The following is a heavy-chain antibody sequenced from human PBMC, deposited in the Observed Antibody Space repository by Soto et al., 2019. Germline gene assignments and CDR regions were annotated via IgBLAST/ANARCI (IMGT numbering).Heavy chain of an antibody. D-gene: IGHD6-19*01. CDR1: GYTFTSYY. J-gene: IGHJ4*02. V-gene: IGHV1-46*01. CDR3: ARGARTIAVAGTFDY. CDR2: INPSGGST. Sequence: GASVKVSCKASGYTFTSYYMHWVRQAPGQGLEWMGIINPSGGSTSYAQKFQGRVTMTRDTSTSTVYMELSSLRSEDTAVYYCARGARTIAVAGTFDYWGQGTLVTVSS.